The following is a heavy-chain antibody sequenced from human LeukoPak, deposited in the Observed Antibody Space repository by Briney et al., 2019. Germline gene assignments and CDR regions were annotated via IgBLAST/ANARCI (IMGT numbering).Heavy chain of an antibody. CDR1: GGSFSSDY. CDR2: TYYSGST. D-gene: IGHD1-26*01. V-gene: IGHV4-59*01. J-gene: IGHJ5*02. Sequence: SETLSLTCTASGGSFSSDYWSWVRQPPGKGLEWIGYTYYSGSTNYIPTLRDRVTISVDTSKNQFSLKLSSVTAADTAVYYCARDLGGANWFDPWGQGTLVTVSS. CDR3: ARDLGGANWFDP.